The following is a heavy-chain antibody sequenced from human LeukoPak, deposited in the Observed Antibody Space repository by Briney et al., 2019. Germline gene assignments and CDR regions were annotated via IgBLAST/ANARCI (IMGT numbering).Heavy chain of an antibody. Sequence: PSETLSLTCTVSGGSISSSSYYWGWIRQPPGKGLEWIGSIYYSGSTYYNPSLKSRVTISVDTSKNQFSLKLSSVTAADTAVYYCARAFRVVVTVYYFDYWGQGTLVTVSS. D-gene: IGHD2-21*02. CDR2: IYYSGST. V-gene: IGHV4-39*07. CDR3: ARAFRVVVTVYYFDY. J-gene: IGHJ4*02. CDR1: GGSISSSSYY.